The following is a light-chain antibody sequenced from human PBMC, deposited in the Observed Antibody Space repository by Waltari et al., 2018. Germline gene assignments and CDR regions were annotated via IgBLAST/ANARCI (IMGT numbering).Light chain of an antibody. Sequence: QSVMTQPPSVSAAPGQEVTISCSGSSSNIGSNSVSWYQQLPGTAPKLLIYENHRRPSGIPDRFSGSKSGTSATLGITGLHTGDEATYYCVTWDASQVLFGGGTMLTVL. CDR2: ENH. V-gene: IGLV1-51*02. CDR1: SSNIGSNS. CDR3: VTWDASQVL. J-gene: IGLJ2*01.